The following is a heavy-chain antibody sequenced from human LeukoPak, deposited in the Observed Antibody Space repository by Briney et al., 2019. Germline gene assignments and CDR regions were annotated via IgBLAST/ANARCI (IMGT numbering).Heavy chain of an antibody. Sequence: GGSLRLSCAASGFTFSSYGMHWVRQAPGKGLEWVAVISYDGSNKYYADSVKGRFTISRDNSKNTLYLRKNSLRAEDTAVYYCAKETYYDFRSQGYGMDVWGQGTTVTVSS. CDR2: ISYDGSNK. D-gene: IGHD3-3*01. J-gene: IGHJ6*02. V-gene: IGHV3-30*18. CDR1: GFTFSSYG. CDR3: AKETYYDFRSQGYGMDV.